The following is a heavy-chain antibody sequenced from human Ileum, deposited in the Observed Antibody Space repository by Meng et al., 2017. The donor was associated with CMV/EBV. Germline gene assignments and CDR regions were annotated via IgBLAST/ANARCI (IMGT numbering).Heavy chain of an antibody. V-gene: IGHV4-34*01. J-gene: IGHJ1*01. CDR3: ATRRTPYGDYEYFQH. Sequence: QVQLQQWGAGLLKPSETLSLTGAVYGGSFSGYYWNWIRQPPGRGLEWIGEINHSGSTNYNPSLKSRVTISVDTSKNQFSLKLSSVTAADTAVYYCATRRTPYGDYEYFQHWGQGTLVTVSS. CDR2: INHSGST. D-gene: IGHD4-17*01. CDR1: GGSFSGYY.